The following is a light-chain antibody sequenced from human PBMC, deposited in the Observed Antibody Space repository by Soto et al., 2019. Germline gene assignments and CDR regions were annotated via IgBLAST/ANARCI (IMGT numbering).Light chain of an antibody. V-gene: IGLV2-11*01. CDR3: YSYAGSYTFGV. CDR2: DVS. J-gene: IGLJ1*01. CDR1: SSDVGGYKY. Sequence: QSALTQPRSVSGSPGQSVTISCTGTSSDVGGYKYVSWYQHHPGKAPKLMIYDVSKRPSGVPDRFSGSKSGNTASLTISSLQPDDEADYYCYSYAGSYTFGVFGTGTKVTVL.